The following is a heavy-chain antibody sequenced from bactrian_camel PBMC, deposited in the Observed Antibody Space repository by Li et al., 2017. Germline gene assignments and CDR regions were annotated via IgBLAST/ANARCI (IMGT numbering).Heavy chain of an antibody. CDR3: ATDHGSCPPSRNTGY. V-gene: IGHV3S53*01. CDR1: GSTDSNIC. Sequence: HVQLVESGGGSVQPGGSLRLSCIASGSTDSNICMGWYRQAPGNECELVSTINVAGQVYNADFVKGRFTISQDKAKNTMYLQMSSLKPEDTAVYYCATDHGSCPPSRNTGYWGQGTQVTVS. CDR2: INVAGQV. J-gene: IGHJ6*01. D-gene: IGHD6*01.